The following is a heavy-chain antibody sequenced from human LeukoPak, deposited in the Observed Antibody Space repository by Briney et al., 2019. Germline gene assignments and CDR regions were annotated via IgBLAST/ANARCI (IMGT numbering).Heavy chain of an antibody. V-gene: IGHV4-61*02. J-gene: IGHJ4*02. CDR3: ARVPDWTYVPDY. Sequence: SETLSLTCTASGGSISSDRCYGTWVRQPAGKGLEWIGRIKSSNTNYNPSLKSRVSISLDTSTNQFSLKLSSLTAADTAVYYCARVPDWTYVPDYWGQGTLVTVSS. CDR2: IKSSNT. CDR1: GGSISSDRCY. D-gene: IGHD3-16*01.